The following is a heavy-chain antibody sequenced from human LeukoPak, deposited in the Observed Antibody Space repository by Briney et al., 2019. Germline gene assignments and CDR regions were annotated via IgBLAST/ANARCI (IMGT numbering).Heavy chain of an antibody. CDR3: ANGKGGPFKY. V-gene: IGHV3-30*01. CDR2: LSFDETYK. D-gene: IGHD1-14*01. Sequence: GRSLRLSCAASGFTFRRYAMHWVRQAPGKGLEWVAALSFDETYKFYADSVKGRFIISRDNSNNTLSLEMNSLRTEDTAVYFCANGKGGPFKYWGQVTLVTLSS. J-gene: IGHJ4*02. CDR1: GFTFRRYA.